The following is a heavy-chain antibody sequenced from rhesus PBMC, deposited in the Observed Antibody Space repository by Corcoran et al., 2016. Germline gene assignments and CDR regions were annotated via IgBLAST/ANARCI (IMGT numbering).Heavy chain of an antibody. CDR2: ISFDESKK. Sequence: EVQLVESGGGLVQPGGSLRLSCEASGFTFSTYGIHWVRQAPGKVLEWVAVISFDESKKYYADSMKDRFTISRDNSKNMVYLQMNNLKLEDTAVYYCVRGFYGLDSWGQGVVVTVSS. CDR3: VRGFYGLDS. CDR1: GFTFSTYG. J-gene: IGHJ6*01. V-gene: IGHV3-54*02.